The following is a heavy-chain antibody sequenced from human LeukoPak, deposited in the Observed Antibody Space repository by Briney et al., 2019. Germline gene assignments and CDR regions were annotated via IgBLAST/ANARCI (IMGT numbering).Heavy chain of an antibody. D-gene: IGHD3-22*01. Sequence: ASVKVSFTASGYTFTSYYMHWVRQAPGQGLEWMGIINPSGGSTSYAQKFQGRVTMTRDTSTSTVYMELSSLRSEDTAVYYCARDDSSGYAFGYWGQGTLVTVSS. CDR1: GYTFTSYY. CDR2: INPSGGST. CDR3: ARDDSSGYAFGY. V-gene: IGHV1-46*01. J-gene: IGHJ4*02.